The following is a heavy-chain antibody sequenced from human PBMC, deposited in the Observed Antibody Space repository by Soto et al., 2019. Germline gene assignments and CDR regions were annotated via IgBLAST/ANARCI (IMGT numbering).Heavy chain of an antibody. CDR2: IIPIFGTA. CDR3: ARAEGSSGWYEWFDY. V-gene: IGHV1-69*01. J-gene: IGHJ4*02. D-gene: IGHD6-19*01. Sequence: QVQLVQYGAEVKKPGSSVNVSCKASGGTFSSYAISWVRQAPGQGLEWMGWIIPIFGTANYAQKFQGRVTIIADESKSTAYMELSSLRSEDKAVYDCARAEGSSGWYEWFDYWSQGTLVTVSS. CDR1: GGTFSSYA.